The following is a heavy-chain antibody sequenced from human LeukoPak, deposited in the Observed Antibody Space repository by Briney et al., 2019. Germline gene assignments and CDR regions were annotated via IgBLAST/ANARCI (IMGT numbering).Heavy chain of an antibody. CDR2: IYTTGST. Sequence: SETLSLTCTVSGGSTVSGDFISSYYWTWIRQPAGKGLEWIGRIYTTGSTNYNPSLNSRVTMSLDTSKNQFSLRLSSVTAADTAVEYCAKQIAVAGKAGFELWGQGTLGNGSS. V-gene: IGHV4-4*07. CDR3: AKQIAVAGKAGFEL. D-gene: IGHD6-19*01. J-gene: IGHJ1*01. CDR1: GDFISSYY.